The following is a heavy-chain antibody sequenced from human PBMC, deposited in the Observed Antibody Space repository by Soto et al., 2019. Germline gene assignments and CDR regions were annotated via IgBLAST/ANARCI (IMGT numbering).Heavy chain of an antibody. CDR1: GFTFSNYG. Sequence: QVQLVESGGGEVQPGRSLRLSCAASGFTFSNYGMNWVRQAPGKGLEWVAVIWSDGSNRYYGDSVKGRFTISRDNSKKTLYLQMDSLRAEDAAVYYCARDLARGYRYYAMDVWGQGTTVTVSS. D-gene: IGHD3-10*01. J-gene: IGHJ6*02. V-gene: IGHV3-33*01. CDR3: ARDLARGYRYYAMDV. CDR2: IWSDGSNR.